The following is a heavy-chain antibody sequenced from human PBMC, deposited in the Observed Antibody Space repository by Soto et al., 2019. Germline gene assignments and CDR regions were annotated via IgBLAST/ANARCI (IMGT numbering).Heavy chain of an antibody. CDR3: SRFIMVGGWFDPNYYHGMDV. V-gene: IGHV1-18*01. Sequence: QVQLVQSGAEVKKPGASLTVSCKTSGYTFSNYGINWVRQAPGQGLEWMGWISGYNGNTNYAQTVQGRVTMTTDTTTGTAYMELRSLKSDDPSIYYCSRFIMVGGWFDPNYYHGMDVWGPGTTVTVSS. D-gene: IGHD6-19*01. CDR2: ISGYNGNT. CDR1: GYTFSNYG. J-gene: IGHJ6*02.